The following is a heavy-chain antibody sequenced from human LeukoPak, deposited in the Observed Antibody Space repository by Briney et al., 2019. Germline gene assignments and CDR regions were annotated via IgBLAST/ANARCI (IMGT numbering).Heavy chain of an antibody. D-gene: IGHD3-16*01. CDR2: SDWDEDK. CDR3: ARMGEAANRGNYFDY. Sequence: SGPALVHPTPPLTLTCTFSGLSLSTSAMGVSWMRQPPEKALEWLAQSDWDEDKFYSTSLKTRLTISKATSKNQVVLTMTNMDPVDTATYYCARMGEAANRGNYFDYWGQGTLVTVSS. CDR1: GLSLSTSAMG. J-gene: IGHJ4*02. V-gene: IGHV2-70*04.